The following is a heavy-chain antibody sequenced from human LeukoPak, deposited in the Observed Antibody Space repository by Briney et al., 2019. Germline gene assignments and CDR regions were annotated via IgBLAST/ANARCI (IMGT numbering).Heavy chain of an antibody. J-gene: IGHJ5*02. CDR3: ARDRENYASWFDP. CDR1: EFSVGSNY. CDR2: IYSGGST. Sequence: SGGSLRLSCAASEFSVGSNYMTWVRQAPGKGLEWVSLIYSGGSTYYADSVKGRFTISRDNAKNSLYLQMNSLRAEDTAVYYCARDRENYASWFDPWGQGTLVTVSS. V-gene: IGHV3-66*01. D-gene: IGHD1-7*01.